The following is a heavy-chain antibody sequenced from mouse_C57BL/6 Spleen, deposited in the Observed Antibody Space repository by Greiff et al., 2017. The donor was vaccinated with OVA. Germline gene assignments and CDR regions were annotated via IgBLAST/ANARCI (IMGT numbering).Heavy chain of an antibody. CDR2: IYPGDGDT. Sequence: QVQLQQSGAELVKPGASVKISCKASGYAFSSYWMNWVKQRPGKGLEWIGQIYPGDGDTNYNGKFKGKATLTADKSSSTAYMQLSSLTSEDSAVYFCAREGGLVYYFDYWGQGTTLTVSS. J-gene: IGHJ2*01. D-gene: IGHD2-10*02. CDR1: GYAFSSYW. V-gene: IGHV1-80*01. CDR3: AREGGLVYYFDY.